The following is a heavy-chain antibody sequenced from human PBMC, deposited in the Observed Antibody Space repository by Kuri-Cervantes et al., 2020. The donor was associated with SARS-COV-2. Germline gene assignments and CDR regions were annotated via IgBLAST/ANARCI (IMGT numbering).Heavy chain of an antibody. D-gene: IGHD2-2*01. CDR3: ARQIGLGYCSSTSCNGGYNWFDP. CDR1: GGSISSGGYY. V-gene: IGHV4-61*02. J-gene: IGHJ5*02. CDR2: IYTSGST. Sequence: SETLSLTCTVSGGSISSGGYYWSWIRQPAGKGLEWIGRIYTSGSTNYNPSLKSRVTISVDTSKNQFSLKLSSVTAADTAVYYCARQIGLGYCSSTSCNGGYNWFDPWGQGTLVTVSS.